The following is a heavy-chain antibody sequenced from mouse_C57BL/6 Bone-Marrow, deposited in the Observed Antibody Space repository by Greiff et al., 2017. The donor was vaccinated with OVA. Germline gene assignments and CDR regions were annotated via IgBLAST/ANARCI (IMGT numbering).Heavy chain of an antibody. J-gene: IGHJ4*01. V-gene: IGHV5-4*01. CDR1: GFTFSSYA. CDR3: ARERRWLLPYAMDY. CDR2: ISDGGSYT. D-gene: IGHD2-3*01. Sequence: DVMLVESGGGLVKPGGSLKLSCAASGFTFSSYAMSWVRQTPEKRLEWVATISDGGSYTYYPDNVKGRFTISRDNAKNNLYLQMSHLKSEDTAMYYCARERRWLLPYAMDYWGQGTSVTVSS.